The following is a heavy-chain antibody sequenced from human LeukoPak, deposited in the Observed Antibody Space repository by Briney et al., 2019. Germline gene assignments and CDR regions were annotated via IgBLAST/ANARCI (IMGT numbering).Heavy chain of an antibody. CDR3: AGGGFGEAYYYYYYMDV. D-gene: IGHD3-10*01. Sequence: GGSLRLSCAASGFTFSSYAMHWVRQAPGKGLEWVTFIRYDANNKYYADSVKGRFTISRDNSKNTLYLQINSLRAEDTAVYYCAGGGFGEAYYYYYYMDVWGKGTTVTVSS. J-gene: IGHJ6*03. V-gene: IGHV3-30*02. CDR2: IRYDANNK. CDR1: GFTFSSYA.